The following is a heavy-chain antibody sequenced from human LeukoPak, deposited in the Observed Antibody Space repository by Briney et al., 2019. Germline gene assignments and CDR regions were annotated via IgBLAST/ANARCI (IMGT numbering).Heavy chain of an antibody. CDR2: ISGSDGST. Sequence: GGSLRLSCAASGFTFSSYAMSWVRQAPGKGLEWVSAISGSDGSTYYADSVKGRFTISRDNSKNTLYLQMNSLRAEDTAVYYCVTKSRGYWETASPFDYWGQGTLVTVSS. CDR3: VTKSRGYWETASPFDY. D-gene: IGHD3-22*01. J-gene: IGHJ4*02. CDR1: GFTFSSYA. V-gene: IGHV3-23*01.